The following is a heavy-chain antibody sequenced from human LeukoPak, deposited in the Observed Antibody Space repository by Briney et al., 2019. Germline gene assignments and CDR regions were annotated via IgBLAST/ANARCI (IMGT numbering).Heavy chain of an antibody. V-gene: IGHV3-21*01. Sequence: GGSLRLSCAASGFTFSSYRMNWVRQAPGKGLEWVSSISSSSSYIYYADSVKGRFTISRDNAKNSLYLQMNSLRAEDTAVYYCARDHYYDSSGYDYWGQGTLVTVSS. J-gene: IGHJ4*02. D-gene: IGHD3-22*01. CDR3: ARDHYYDSSGYDY. CDR1: GFTFSSYR. CDR2: ISSSSSYI.